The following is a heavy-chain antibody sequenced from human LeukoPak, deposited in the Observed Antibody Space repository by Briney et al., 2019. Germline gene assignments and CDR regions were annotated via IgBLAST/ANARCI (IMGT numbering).Heavy chain of an antibody. Sequence: GGSLRLSCAASGFTFSSYAMSWVRQAPGKGLEWVSAISGSGGSAYYADSVRGRFTIPTDPSKNTLYLQMHSLRAEDTAVYYCAKVSGSYLSGGFDYWGQGTLVTVSS. V-gene: IGHV3-23*01. CDR3: AKVSGSYLSGGFDY. J-gene: IGHJ4*02. CDR2: ISGSGGSA. D-gene: IGHD1-26*01. CDR1: GFTFSSYA.